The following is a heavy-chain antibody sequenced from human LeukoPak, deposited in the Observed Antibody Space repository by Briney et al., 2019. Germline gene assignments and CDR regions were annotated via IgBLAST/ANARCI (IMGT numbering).Heavy chain of an antibody. CDR1: GGSISSGDYY. Sequence: SETLSLTCTVSGGSISSGDYYWSWIRQPPGKGLEWIGYIYYSGSTYYNPSLKSRVTISVDTSKNQFSLKLSSVTAADTAVYYCARDQRGCSGGSCYSAWFDPWGQGTLVTVSS. CDR3: ARDQRGCSGGSCYSAWFDP. D-gene: IGHD2-15*01. J-gene: IGHJ5*02. CDR2: IYYSGST. V-gene: IGHV4-30-4*01.